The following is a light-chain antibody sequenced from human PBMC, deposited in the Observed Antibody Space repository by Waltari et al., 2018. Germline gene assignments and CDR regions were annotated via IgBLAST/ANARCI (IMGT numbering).Light chain of an antibody. CDR1: QSISRF. CDR3: QKYGTLPAT. CDR2: DAS. J-gene: IGKJ1*01. Sequence: DIFLTQSPGTLSLSPGEGATLSCRDSQSISRFLAWYQQKPGQAPRLLIYDASTRATGIPDRFSGSGSVTDFSLTISRLEPEDFAVYYCQKYGTLPATFGQRTKVEIK. V-gene: IGKV3-20*01.